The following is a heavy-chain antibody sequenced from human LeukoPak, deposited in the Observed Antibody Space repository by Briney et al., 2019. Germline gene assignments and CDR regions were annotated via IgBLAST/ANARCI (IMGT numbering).Heavy chain of an antibody. CDR1: GGSFSGYY. CDR2: INHSGST. CDR3: ANTLYYDFWSGYTPFDY. Sequence: MASETLSLTCAVYGGSFSGYYWSWIRQPPGKGLEWIGEINHSGSTNYNPSPKSRVTISVDTSKNQFSLKPSSVTASDTAVYYCANTLYYDFWSGYTPFDYWGQGTLVTVSS. D-gene: IGHD3-3*01. J-gene: IGHJ4*02. V-gene: IGHV4-34*01.